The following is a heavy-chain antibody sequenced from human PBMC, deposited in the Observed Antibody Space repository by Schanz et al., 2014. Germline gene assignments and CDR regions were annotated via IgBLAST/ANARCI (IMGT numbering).Heavy chain of an antibody. CDR1: GFTFSTYY. CDR2: ISSSSSYI. V-gene: IGHV3-21*01. D-gene: IGHD2-21*02. Sequence: AQLVESGGGMVQPGGSLRLSCAASGFTFSTYYMNWVRQAPGKGLEWVSSISSSSSYISYADSVKGRFTISRDNAKNSLYLQMNSLRAEDTAVYYCARPSDSSWYMDVWGKGTTVTVSS. CDR3: ARPSDSSWYMDV. J-gene: IGHJ6*03.